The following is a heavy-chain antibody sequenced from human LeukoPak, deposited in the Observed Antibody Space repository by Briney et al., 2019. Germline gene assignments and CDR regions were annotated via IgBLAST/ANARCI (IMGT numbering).Heavy chain of an antibody. V-gene: IGHV3-7*01. CDR3: ATNGGFYGMDV. Sequence: GGSLRLSCAASGFTFSSYWMSWVRQAPGKGLEWVANIKQDGSEKYYVDSVKGRFTISRDNAKNLLYLQMNSLRAEDTAVYYCATNGGFYGMDVWGQGTTVTVSS. D-gene: IGHD3-16*01. CDR2: IKQDGSEK. J-gene: IGHJ6*02. CDR1: GFTFSSYW.